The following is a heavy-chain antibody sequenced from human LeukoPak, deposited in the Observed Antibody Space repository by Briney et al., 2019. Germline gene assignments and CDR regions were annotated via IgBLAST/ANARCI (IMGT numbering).Heavy chain of an antibody. Sequence: GGSLRLSCAASGFIFSHHGMHWVRQAPGQGLEWVAVIWSDGTNRFYADSVKGRFTISRDNSQNTVFLQMDSLRVKDTAIYYCARDAQRGFDYSNSLKYWGHGTLVTVSS. D-gene: IGHD4-11*01. J-gene: IGHJ4*01. CDR2: IWSDGTNR. V-gene: IGHV3-33*01. CDR3: ARDAQRGFDYSNSLKY. CDR1: GFIFSHHG.